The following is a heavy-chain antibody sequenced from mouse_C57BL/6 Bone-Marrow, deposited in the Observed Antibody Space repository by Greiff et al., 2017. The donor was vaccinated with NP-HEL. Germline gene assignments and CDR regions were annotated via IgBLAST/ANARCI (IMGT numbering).Heavy chain of an antibody. J-gene: IGHJ3*01. CDR3: AREYYYGSSPFAY. V-gene: IGHV3-6*01. D-gene: IGHD1-1*01. CDR2: ISYDGSN. CDR1: GYSITSGYY. Sequence: ESGPGLVKPSQSLSLTCSVPGYSITSGYYWNWIRQFPGNKLEWMGYISYDGSNNYNPSLKNRISITRDTSKNQFFLKLNSVTTEDTATYYCAREYYYGSSPFAYWGQGTLVTVSA.